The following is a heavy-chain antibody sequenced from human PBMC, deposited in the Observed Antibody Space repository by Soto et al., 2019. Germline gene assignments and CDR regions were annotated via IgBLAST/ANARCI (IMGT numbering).Heavy chain of an antibody. D-gene: IGHD5-12*01. V-gene: IGHV3-30*18. CDR1: GFTFSSYG. Sequence: PGRSLRLSCAASGFTFSSYGMHWVRQAPGKGLEWVAVISYDGSNKYYTDSVKGRFTISRDNSKNTPYLQMNSLRAEDTAVYYCAKDRGYDSILYYYYYYGMDVWGQGTTVTVSS. J-gene: IGHJ6*02. CDR2: ISYDGSNK. CDR3: AKDRGYDSILYYYYYYGMDV.